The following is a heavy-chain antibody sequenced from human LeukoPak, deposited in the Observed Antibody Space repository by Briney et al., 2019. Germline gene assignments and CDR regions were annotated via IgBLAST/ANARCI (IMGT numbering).Heavy chain of an antibody. CDR3: ARDRVFVDTAIVSPVQYFDY. D-gene: IGHD5-18*01. J-gene: IGHJ4*02. V-gene: IGHV1-18*01. CDR1: GYTFASYG. Sequence: ASVKVSCKASGYTFASYGISGVRQPPGQGLEWMGWISAYNGNTNYAQKLQGTVTMTTATSTSTAYMELRSMRADDTAVYYCARDRVFVDTAIVSPVQYFDYWGQGTLVTVSS. CDR2: ISAYNGNT.